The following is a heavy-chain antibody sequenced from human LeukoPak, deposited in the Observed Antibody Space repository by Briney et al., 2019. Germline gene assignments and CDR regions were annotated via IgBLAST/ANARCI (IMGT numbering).Heavy chain of an antibody. CDR3: ARPLAYCGGDCFGDYYYYGMDV. J-gene: IGHJ6*02. Sequence: GRSLRLSRAASGFTFSSYAMHWVRQAPGKGLEWVAVISYDGSNKYYADSVKGRFTISRDNSKNTLYLQMNSLRAEDTAVYYCARPLAYCGGDCFGDYYYYGMDVWGQGTTVTVSS. CDR1: GFTFSSYA. V-gene: IGHV3-30-3*01. D-gene: IGHD2-21*02. CDR2: ISYDGSNK.